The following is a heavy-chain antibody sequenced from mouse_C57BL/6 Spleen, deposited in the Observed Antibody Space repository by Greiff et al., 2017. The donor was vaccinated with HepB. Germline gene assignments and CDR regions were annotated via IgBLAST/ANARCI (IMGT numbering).Heavy chain of an antibody. CDR2: ISSGSSTI. D-gene: IGHD1-1*01. CDR3: AAYYGSSYGYFDV. Sequence: KVVEWVAYISSGSSTIYYADTVKGRFTISRDNAKNTLFLQMTSLRSEDTAMYYCAAYYGSSYGYFDVWGTGTTVTVSS. V-gene: IGHV5-17*01. J-gene: IGHJ1*03.